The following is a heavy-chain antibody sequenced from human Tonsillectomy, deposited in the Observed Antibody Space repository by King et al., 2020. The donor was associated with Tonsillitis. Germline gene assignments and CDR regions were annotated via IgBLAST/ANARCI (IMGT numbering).Heavy chain of an antibody. CDR1: GFTFSNYA. D-gene: IGHD6-13*01. V-gene: IGHV3-30*04. Sequence: VQLVESGGGVVQPGRSLRLSCAASGFTFSNYAMHWVRQVPGKGLEWVAVISYDGSNKYYADSVKGRFTISRDNSKNTLYLQMNSLRAEDTAVYYCARAAAAGPNWFDPWGQGTLVTVSS. CDR3: ARAAAAGPNWFDP. CDR2: ISYDGSNK. J-gene: IGHJ5*02.